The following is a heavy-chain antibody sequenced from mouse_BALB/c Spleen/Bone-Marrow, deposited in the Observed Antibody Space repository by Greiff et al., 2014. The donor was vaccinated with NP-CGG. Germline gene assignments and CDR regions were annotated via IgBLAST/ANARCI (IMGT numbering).Heavy chain of an antibody. J-gene: IGHJ4*01. CDR1: GYSFTDYN. V-gene: IGHV1S135*01. CDR3: ASYHSSGYAMDY. CDR2: IDPYNGGT. D-gene: IGHD3-1*01. Sequence: EVQGVESGPEPVKPGASVKVSCKASGYSFTDYNMYWVKQSHGKSLEWIGYIDPYNGGTSYNQKFKGKATLTVDKSSSAAFMHLNSLTSEDSAVYYCASYHSSGYAMDYWGQGTSVTVSS.